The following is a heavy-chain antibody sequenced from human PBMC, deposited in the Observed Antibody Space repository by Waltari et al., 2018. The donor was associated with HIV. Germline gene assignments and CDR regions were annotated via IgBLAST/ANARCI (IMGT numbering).Heavy chain of an antibody. CDR1: GFTFSNAW. V-gene: IGHV3-15*01. CDR3: TTTPLGLWFGTYYFDY. J-gene: IGHJ4*02. CDR2: IKSKTDGGTT. D-gene: IGHD3-10*01. Sequence: EVQLVESGGGLVKPGGSLRLSCAASGFTFSNAWMSWVRQAPGKGLEWVGRIKSKTDGGTTDYAAPVKGRFTISRDESKNTLYLQMNSLKTEDTAVYYCTTTPLGLWFGTYYFDYWGQGTLVTVSS.